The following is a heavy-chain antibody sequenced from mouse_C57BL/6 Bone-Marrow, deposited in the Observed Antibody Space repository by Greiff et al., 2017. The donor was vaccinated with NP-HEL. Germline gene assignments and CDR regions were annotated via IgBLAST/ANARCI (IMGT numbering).Heavy chain of an antibody. V-gene: IGHV5-17*01. Sequence: EVQLVESGGGLVKPGGSLKLSCAASGFTFSDYGMHWVRQTPEKGLEWVAYISSGSSTIYYADTVKGRFTISRDNAKNTLFLQMTSLMSEDTAMYYCARCYGSSYIYAMDYWGQGTSVTVSS. CDR1: GFTFSDYG. J-gene: IGHJ4*01. D-gene: IGHD1-1*01. CDR3: ARCYGSSYIYAMDY. CDR2: ISSGSSTI.